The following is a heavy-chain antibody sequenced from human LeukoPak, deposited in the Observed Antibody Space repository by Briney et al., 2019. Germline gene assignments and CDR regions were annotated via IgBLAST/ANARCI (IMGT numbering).Heavy chain of an antibody. J-gene: IGHJ3*02. CDR2: INPNSGNT. V-gene: IGHV1-8*02. Sequence: ASVKVSCKASGYTFTGYYMHWVRQAPGQGLEWMGWINPNSGNTGYAQKFQGRVTMTRNTSISTAYMELSSLRSEDTAVYYCARGDIVVVPADIWGQGTMVTVSS. CDR1: GYTFTGYY. CDR3: ARGDIVVVPADI. D-gene: IGHD2-2*01.